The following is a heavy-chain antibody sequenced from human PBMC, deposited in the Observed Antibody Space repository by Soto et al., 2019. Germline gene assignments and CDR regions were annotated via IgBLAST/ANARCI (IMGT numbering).Heavy chain of an antibody. V-gene: IGHV1-18*01. Sequence: QVQLVQSGAEVKKPGASVKVSCKASGYTFTSYGISWVRQAPGQGLEWMGWISAYNGSTNYAQKLQGRVTMTTDTSTSTAYMELRSLRSDDTAVYYCARDILHSMVRGVAYFDYWGQGTLVTVSS. J-gene: IGHJ4*02. CDR2: ISAYNGST. D-gene: IGHD3-10*01. CDR1: GYTFTSYG. CDR3: ARDILHSMVRGVAYFDY.